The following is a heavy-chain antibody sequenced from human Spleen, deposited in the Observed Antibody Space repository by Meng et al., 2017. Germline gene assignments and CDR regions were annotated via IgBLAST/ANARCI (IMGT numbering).Heavy chain of an antibody. Sequence: GESLKISCAASGFTFSNYAMSWVRQAPGKGLEWVSLISGSGGSTYYADSVKGRFTVSRDSAKRTVALQMNSLRGEDTAIYYCARITDDFTDYGMGVWGQGTTVTVSS. D-gene: IGHD5-24*01. J-gene: IGHJ6*02. CDR2: ISGSGGST. CDR3: ARITDDFTDYGMGV. CDR1: GFTFSNYA. V-gene: IGHV3-23*01.